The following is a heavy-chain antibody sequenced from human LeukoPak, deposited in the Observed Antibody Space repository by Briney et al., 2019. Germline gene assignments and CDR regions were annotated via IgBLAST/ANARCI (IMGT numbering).Heavy chain of an antibody. Sequence: ASVMVSCKASGLTFSGHYMHWVRQAPGQGLEWMGWINPNSGGTNYAQNFQGRVTMTTDTSISTAYMELSSLTYDDTAVYYCARGVFAGYDSTGHPFYNWFDPWGQGTLVTVSS. CDR1: GLTFSGHY. V-gene: IGHV1-2*02. CDR2: INPNSGGT. CDR3: ARGVFAGYDSTGHPFYNWFDP. D-gene: IGHD3-22*01. J-gene: IGHJ5*02.